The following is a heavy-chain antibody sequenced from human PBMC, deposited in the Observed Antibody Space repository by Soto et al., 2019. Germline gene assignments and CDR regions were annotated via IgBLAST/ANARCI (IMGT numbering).Heavy chain of an antibody. CDR1: GFTFSSRW. CDR2: IKQDENGK. CDR3: ATHDGPAAAGLVLDF. V-gene: IGHV3-7*02. J-gene: IGHJ4*02. D-gene: IGHD6-13*01. Sequence: EVQLVESGGGLVQPGGSLILSCEASGFTFSSRWMTWVRQGPGKGLEWVANIKQDENGKDYVDSVKGRFTISRDNAKNSLYLQMHSLRGEDTAVYYCATHDGPAAAGLVLDFWGQGPLVTVSS.